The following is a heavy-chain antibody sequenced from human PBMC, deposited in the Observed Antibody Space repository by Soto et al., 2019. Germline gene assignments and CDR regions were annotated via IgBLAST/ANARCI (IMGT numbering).Heavy chain of an antibody. Sequence: ASVKVSCKTSGYIFTDHLIHWVRQSPGQGLQWVGWVHPNSGGTNYAQKFQGRVTMTRDTSISTAYMELSRLRSDDTAVYYCARASYDSSGYYYVGFDYWGQGTLVTVSS. V-gene: IGHV1-2*02. D-gene: IGHD3-22*01. CDR1: GYIFTDHL. CDR2: VHPNSGGT. CDR3: ARASYDSSGYYYVGFDY. J-gene: IGHJ4*02.